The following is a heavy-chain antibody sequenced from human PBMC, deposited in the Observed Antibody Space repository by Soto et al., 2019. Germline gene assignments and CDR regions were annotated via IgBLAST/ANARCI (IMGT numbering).Heavy chain of an antibody. V-gene: IGHV3-23*01. CDR2: ISGSGGST. CDR3: AKDRPITMVRGVIPYYYYGMDV. J-gene: IGHJ6*02. CDR1: GFTFSSYA. D-gene: IGHD3-10*01. Sequence: GGSLRLSCAASGFTFSSYAMSWVRQAPGKGLEWVSAISGSGGSTYYADSVKGRFTISRDNSKNTLYLQMNSLRAEDTAVYYCAKDRPITMVRGVIPYYYYGMDVWGQGTTVTVSS.